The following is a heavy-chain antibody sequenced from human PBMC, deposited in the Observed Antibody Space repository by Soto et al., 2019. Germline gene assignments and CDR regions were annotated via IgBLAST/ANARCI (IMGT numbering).Heavy chain of an antibody. CDR3: ARRARTATTNWGAFDV. V-gene: IGHV3-23*01. CDR1: GFTFNTYV. Sequence: GGSLRLSCAAYGFTFNTYVMNWVRQAPGKGLEWVSTISYSADKTHYADSVKGRFTISRDNSRDTLFLQMNSLRADDAAVYYCARRARTATTNWGAFDVWGQGTMVTVSS. J-gene: IGHJ3*01. D-gene: IGHD1-7*01. CDR2: ISYSADKT.